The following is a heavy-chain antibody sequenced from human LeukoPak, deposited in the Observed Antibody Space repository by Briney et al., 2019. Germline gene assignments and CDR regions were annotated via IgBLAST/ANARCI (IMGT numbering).Heavy chain of an antibody. Sequence: GGSLRLSCAASGFTFSSYEMSWVRQAPGKGLEWVANIKQDGSEKYYVDSVKGRFTISRDNAKNSLYLQMNSLRAEDTALYYCARHLSGITGYTYGRGIDYWGQGTLVTVSS. J-gene: IGHJ4*02. D-gene: IGHD5-18*01. CDR1: GFTFSSYE. V-gene: IGHV3-7*01. CDR3: ARHLSGITGYTYGRGIDY. CDR2: IKQDGSEK.